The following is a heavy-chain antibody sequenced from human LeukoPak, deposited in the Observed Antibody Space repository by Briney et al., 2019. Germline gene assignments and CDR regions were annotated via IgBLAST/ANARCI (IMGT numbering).Heavy chain of an antibody. J-gene: IGHJ4*02. CDR1: GGTFSSYA. D-gene: IGHD3-22*01. CDR2: VIPIFGIA. V-gene: IGHV1-69*04. Sequence: SVKVSCKASGGTFSSYAISWVRQAPGQGLEWMGRVIPIFGIANYAQKFQGRVTITADKSTSTAYMELSSLRSEDTAVYYCASAPSGYDSSGYYPEFDYWGQGTLVTVSS. CDR3: ASAPSGYDSSGYYPEFDY.